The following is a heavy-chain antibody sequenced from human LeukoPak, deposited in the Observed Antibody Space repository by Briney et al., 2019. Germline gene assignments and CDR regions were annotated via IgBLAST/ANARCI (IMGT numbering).Heavy chain of an antibody. J-gene: IGHJ4*02. V-gene: IGHV4-59*01. CDR1: GGPISSYY. CDR3: AGGSGGPPVADFDY. CDR2: ISYSGGT. D-gene: IGHD1-1*01. Sequence: SETLSLTCSVSGGPISSYYWSWIRQPPGKGLEWIGYISYSGGTNYNPSLKSRLTISVDTSKTQFSLNLSSVTAADTAVYYCAGGSGGPPVADFDYWGQGTLVTVSS.